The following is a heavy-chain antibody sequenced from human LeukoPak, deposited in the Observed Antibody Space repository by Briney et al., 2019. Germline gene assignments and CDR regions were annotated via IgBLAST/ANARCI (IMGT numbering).Heavy chain of an antibody. J-gene: IGHJ1*01. D-gene: IGHD3-10*01. CDR1: GFTFSSYE. CDR3: AKDRASATYEYFQY. Sequence: GSLRLSCAASGFTFSSYEMNWVRQAPGKGLEWVSYISGSGSTIYSADSVKGRFTISRDNSKNTLYYQLDSLTAEDTAVYYCAKDRASATYEYFQYWGQGTQVTVSS. CDR2: ISGSGSTI. V-gene: IGHV3-48*03.